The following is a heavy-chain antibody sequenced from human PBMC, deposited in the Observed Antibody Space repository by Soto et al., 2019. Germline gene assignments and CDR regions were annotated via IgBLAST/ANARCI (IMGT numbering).Heavy chain of an antibody. CDR2: ISAYNGNT. Sequence: QVQLVQSGAEVKKPGASVKVSCKASGYTFTSYGISWVRQAPGQGLEWMGWISAYNGNTNYAQKLQGRVTMTTDTSTSTPYMELRSLRSDATAVYYCARELRYFDCLPLSWGMDVWGQGTTVTVSS. V-gene: IGHV1-18*01. CDR3: ARELRYFDCLPLSWGMDV. CDR1: GYTFTSYG. J-gene: IGHJ6*02. D-gene: IGHD3-9*01.